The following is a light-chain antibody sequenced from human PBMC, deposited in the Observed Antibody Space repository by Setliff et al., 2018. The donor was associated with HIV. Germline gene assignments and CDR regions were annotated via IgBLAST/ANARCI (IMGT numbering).Light chain of an antibody. V-gene: IGLV2-8*01. CDR2: EVS. Sequence: SALTQPPSASGSPGQSVTISCTGTSSDVGGYNYVSWCQQHPGKAPKLMIYEVSKRPSGIPDRFSGSKSGNTAPLTVSGHQAEDEADYYCTSYAGSNNLGVFGTGTKV. CDR3: TSYAGSNNLGV. J-gene: IGLJ1*01. CDR1: SSDVGGYNY.